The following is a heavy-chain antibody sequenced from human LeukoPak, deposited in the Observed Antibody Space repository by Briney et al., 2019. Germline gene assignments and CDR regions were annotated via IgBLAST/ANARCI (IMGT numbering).Heavy chain of an antibody. D-gene: IGHD3-10*01. V-gene: IGHV4-30-4*01. J-gene: IGHJ4*02. CDR2: IYYSGST. CDR1: GGSISSGDYY. Sequence: SETLSLTCTVSGGSISSGDYYWSWIRQPPGKGLEWIGYIYYSGSTYYNPSLKSRVTISVDTSKNQFSLKLSSVTAADTAVYYCARYGSGITGFDYGGQGTLVTVSS. CDR3: ARYGSGITGFDY.